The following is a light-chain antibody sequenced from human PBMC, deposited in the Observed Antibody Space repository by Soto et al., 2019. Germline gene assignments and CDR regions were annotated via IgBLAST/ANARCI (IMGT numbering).Light chain of an antibody. CDR3: QSYDSSALSLI. CDR1: GSDIAGYNY. CDR2: EVT. Sequence: ALTQPASVSGALGQSITISCTGTGSDIAGYNYISWYQQLPGKAPKLMISEVTIRPSGISNRFSGSKSGNSASLAISGLQAEDEADYFCQSYDSSALSLIFGPGTKVT. V-gene: IGLV2-14*01. J-gene: IGLJ1*01.